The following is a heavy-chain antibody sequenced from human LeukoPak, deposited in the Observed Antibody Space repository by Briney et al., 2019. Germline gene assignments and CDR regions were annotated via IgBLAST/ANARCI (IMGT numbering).Heavy chain of an antibody. J-gene: IGHJ4*02. Sequence: ASVKVSCKASGYTFISYDINWVRQAPGQGLEWMGWINPNSGGTNYAQKFQGRVTMTRDTSISTAYMELSRLRSDDTAVYYCARSTGIVGAKWLDYWGQGTLVTVSS. D-gene: IGHD1-26*01. CDR3: ARSTGIVGAKWLDY. CDR2: INPNSGGT. V-gene: IGHV1-2*02. CDR1: GYTFISYD.